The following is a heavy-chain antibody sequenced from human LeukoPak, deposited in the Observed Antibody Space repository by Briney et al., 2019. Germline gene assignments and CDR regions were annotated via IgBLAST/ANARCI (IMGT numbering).Heavy chain of an antibody. J-gene: IGHJ4*02. CDR3: ARGWISDSFDY. CDR2: SSSSGSNI. Sequence: GGSLRLSCAASGFTFSSYEMNWVRQAPGKVREWVSYSSSSGSNIYYADSVKGRFTTSRDNAKNSLYLQMNSLGAEYTAVYYCARGWISDSFDYWGQGTLVTVSS. CDR1: GFTFSSYE. D-gene: IGHD5-12*01. V-gene: IGHV3-48*03.